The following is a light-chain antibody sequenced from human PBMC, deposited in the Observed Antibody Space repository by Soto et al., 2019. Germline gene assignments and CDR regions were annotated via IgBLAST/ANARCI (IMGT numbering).Light chain of an antibody. CDR2: LDSDGSH. Sequence: LVLTQSPSASASLGASVKLTCTLSSGHSSYAIAWHQLQPEKGPRSLMKLDSDGSHTKGDGIPDRFSGSSSGAERYLTISSLQSEDEADYYCQTWGTGFQVFGGGTKLTVL. CDR1: SGHSSYA. CDR3: QTWGTGFQV. J-gene: IGLJ3*02. V-gene: IGLV4-69*01.